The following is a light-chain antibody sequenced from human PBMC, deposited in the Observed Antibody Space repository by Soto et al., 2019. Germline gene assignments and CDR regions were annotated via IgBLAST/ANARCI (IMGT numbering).Light chain of an antibody. V-gene: IGKV3-11*01. J-gene: IGKJ2*01. CDR2: DAS. Sequence: EIVLTQSPATLSLSPGERATLSCRASQSVSSHLAWYQQKPGQAPRLLIYDASNRATGIPARFSGSGSGTDFTLTISSLEPEDFAVYYCQQRSNWPYTFGQGTKVDIK. CDR1: QSVSSH. CDR3: QQRSNWPYT.